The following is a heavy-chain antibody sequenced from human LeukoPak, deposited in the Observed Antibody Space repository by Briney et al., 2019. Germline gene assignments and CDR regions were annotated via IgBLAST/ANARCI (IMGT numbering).Heavy chain of an antibody. CDR2: IDSSGNT. Sequence: SETLSLTCTVSGGSINGYYWSWIRQPPGDTLEGIGHIDSSGNTHYNPSLKSRLTTSLDTSKNQFSLKLTSVTAADTAVYYCARRRNNGWIDYWGQGMLVTVSS. V-gene: IGHV4-59*01. D-gene: IGHD6-19*01. J-gene: IGHJ4*02. CDR1: GGSINGYY. CDR3: ARRRNNGWIDY.